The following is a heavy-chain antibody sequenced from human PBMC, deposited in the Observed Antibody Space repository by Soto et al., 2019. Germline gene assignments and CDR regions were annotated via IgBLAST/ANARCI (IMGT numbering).Heavy chain of an antibody. D-gene: IGHD1-26*01. V-gene: IGHV3-23*01. Sequence: EVQLLESGGGLVQPGGSLRLSCAASGFTFSSYAMRWVRQAPVKGLEWVSAISGSGDSTYYADSVKGRFTISRDNSKTTLYLQMTRRRAEDTAVYYCARRGSGSSYDYWCQGNLVTVSS. CDR1: GFTFSSYA. J-gene: IGHJ4*02. CDR2: ISGSGDST. CDR3: ARRGSGSSYDY.